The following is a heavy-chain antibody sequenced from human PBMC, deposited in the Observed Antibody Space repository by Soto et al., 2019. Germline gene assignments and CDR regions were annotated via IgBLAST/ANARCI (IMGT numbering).Heavy chain of an antibody. Sequence: SETLSLTRSVSCVSVSSGCYYLSWLRQPPGKGLEWIGYSYHTGITKYNPALRSRVPISVDPSKNQFSLNLKSVTAADTAVYYDASDRGTDDSWGQGTLVTVSS. CDR2: SYHTGIT. CDR3: ASDRGTDDS. V-gene: IGHV4-61*01. CDR1: CVSVSSGCYY. D-gene: IGHD3-10*01. J-gene: IGHJ4*02.